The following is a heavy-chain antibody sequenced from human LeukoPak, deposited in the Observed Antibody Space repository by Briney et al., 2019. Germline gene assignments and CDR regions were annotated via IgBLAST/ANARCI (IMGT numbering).Heavy chain of an antibody. V-gene: IGHV3-9*01. CDR3: AKDSGLRRGFDP. D-gene: IGHD3-16*01. J-gene: IGHJ5*02. CDR1: GFTFDDYA. Sequence: VRSRRLTCAATGFTFDDYAMHWVRQATGKDLEWVSGISWNSGSIGYADSVKGRFTISRDNAKNSLYLQMNSLRAEDTALYYCAKDSGLRRGFDPWGQGTLVTVSS. CDR2: ISWNSGSI.